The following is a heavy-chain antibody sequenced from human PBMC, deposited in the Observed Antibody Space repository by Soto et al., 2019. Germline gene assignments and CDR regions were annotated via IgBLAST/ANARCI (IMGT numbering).Heavy chain of an antibody. Sequence: EVQLVESGGGLVQPGRSLRLSCAASGFTFDDYAMHWVRQAPGKGLEWVSGISWNSGSIGYADSVKGRFTISRDNAKNSLYLQMNSLRAEDTALYYCAKDMRGDYGGNSGLDYWGQGTLVTVSS. CDR3: AKDMRGDYGGNSGLDY. J-gene: IGHJ4*02. CDR1: GFTFDDYA. CDR2: ISWNSGSI. V-gene: IGHV3-9*01. D-gene: IGHD4-17*01.